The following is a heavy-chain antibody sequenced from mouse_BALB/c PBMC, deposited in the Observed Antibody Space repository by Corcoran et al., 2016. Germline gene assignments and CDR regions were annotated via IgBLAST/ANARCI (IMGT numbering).Heavy chain of an antibody. CDR1: GYTFTSYV. V-gene: IGHV1S136*01. J-gene: IGHJ1*01. Sequence: EVQLQQSGPELVKPGASVKMSCKASGYTFTSYVMHWVKQKPGQGLEWIGYINPYNDGTKYNEKFKGKATLTSDKSSSTTYMELSSLTSEYSAVYYCAREGRRGYFDVWGAGTTVTVSS. CDR3: AREGRRGYFDV. CDR2: INPYNDGT.